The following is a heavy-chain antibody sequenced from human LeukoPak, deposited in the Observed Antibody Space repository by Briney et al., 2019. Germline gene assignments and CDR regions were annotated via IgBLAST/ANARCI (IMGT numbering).Heavy chain of an antibody. CDR1: GFTFSSYA. V-gene: IGHV4-59*12. CDR2: IYYSGST. J-gene: IGHJ6*03. D-gene: IGHD5-18*01. CDR3: ARGGPSFWIQLWLLDYYYMDV. Sequence: GSLRLSCAASGFTFSSYAMSWVRQPPGKGLEWIGYIYYSGSTNYNPSLKSRVTISVDTSKNQFSLKLSSVTAADTAVYYCARGGPSFWIQLWLLDYYYMDVWGKGTTVTVSS.